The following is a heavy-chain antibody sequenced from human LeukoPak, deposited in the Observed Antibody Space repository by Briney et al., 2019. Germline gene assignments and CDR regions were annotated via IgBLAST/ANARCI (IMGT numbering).Heavy chain of an antibody. CDR2: INPNSGGT. V-gene: IGHV1-2*02. CDR3: TRWERYYDSSGYTPGSDAFDI. D-gene: IGHD3-22*01. CDR1: GYTFTGYY. J-gene: IGHJ3*02. Sequence: ASVKVSCKASGYTFTGYYMHWVRQAPGQGLEWMGWINPNSGGTNYAQKVQGRVTMTRDTSISTAYMELSRLRSDDTAVYYCTRWERYYDSSGYTPGSDAFDIWGQGTMVTVSS.